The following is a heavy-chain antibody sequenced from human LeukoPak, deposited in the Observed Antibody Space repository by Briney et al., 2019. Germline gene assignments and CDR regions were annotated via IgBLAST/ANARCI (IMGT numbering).Heavy chain of an antibody. Sequence: PSETLSLTCTVSGGSISSYYWSWVRQPAGKGLEWIGRLYTSGSTNYNPSLKSRVTLSVDTSKNQFSLKLTSMTAADTAVYYCARGGSSGYYYGWGQGTLVSVSS. CDR1: GGSISSYY. D-gene: IGHD3-22*01. J-gene: IGHJ4*02. CDR2: LYTSGST. CDR3: ARGGSSGYYYG. V-gene: IGHV4-4*07.